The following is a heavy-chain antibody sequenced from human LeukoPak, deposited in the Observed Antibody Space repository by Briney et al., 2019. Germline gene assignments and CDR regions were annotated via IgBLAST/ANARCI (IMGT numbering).Heavy chain of an antibody. J-gene: IGHJ4*02. Sequence: SGGSLRLSCAASQFTFSSYEMNWVRQAPGKGLEWVSYISGSGSAIHYADSVKGRFTISRDNAKNSLYLQMNSLRAEDTAVYYCARTYYDILTGYNPYFDYWGQGILVTVSS. CDR3: ARTYYDILTGYNPYFDY. CDR1: QFTFSSYE. D-gene: IGHD3-9*01. CDR2: ISGSGSAI. V-gene: IGHV3-48*03.